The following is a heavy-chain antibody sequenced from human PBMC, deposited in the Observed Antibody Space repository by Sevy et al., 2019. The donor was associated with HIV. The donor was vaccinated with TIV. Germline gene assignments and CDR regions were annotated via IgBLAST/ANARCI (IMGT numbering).Heavy chain of an antibody. V-gene: IGHV4-31*03. CDR1: GGSISSGGYY. CDR2: IYYSGST. CDR3: ASKPRGYSYGNYFDY. Sequence: SETLSLTCTVSGGSISSGGYYWSWIRQHPGKGLEWIGFIYYSGSTYYNPSLKSRVTISVDTSKNQFSLKLSSVTAADTAVYYCASKPRGYSYGNYFDYWGQGTLVTVSS. D-gene: IGHD5-18*01. J-gene: IGHJ4*02.